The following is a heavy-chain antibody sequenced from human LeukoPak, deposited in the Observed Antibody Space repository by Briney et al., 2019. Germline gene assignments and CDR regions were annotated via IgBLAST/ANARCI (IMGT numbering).Heavy chain of an antibody. V-gene: IGHV3-23*01. J-gene: IGHJ4*02. Sequence: GRSLRLSCAASGFTFSTCAMSWVRQAPGKGLEWASAISGSGYTTYYTDSVKGRFTISRDNSKNTLYLQMNSLRAEDTAVYYCAKSSGYCSSTNCYPDYWGQGTLVTVSS. CDR1: GFTFSTCA. D-gene: IGHD2-2*01. CDR3: AKSSGYCSSTNCYPDY. CDR2: ISGSGYTT.